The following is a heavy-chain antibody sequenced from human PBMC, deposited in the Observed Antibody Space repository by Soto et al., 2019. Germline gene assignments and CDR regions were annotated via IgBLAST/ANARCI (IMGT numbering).Heavy chain of an antibody. Sequence: SETLSLTCTVSGGSVSSSSYYWGWVRQPPGEGLEWIGSVYYSGSTYYNPSLKSRVTISVDTSKNQFSLKLSSVTAADTAVYYCARRDYAVTIGDWFDPWGQGTLVTVSS. CDR3: ARRDYAVTIGDWFDP. J-gene: IGHJ5*02. V-gene: IGHV4-39*01. CDR2: VYYSGST. CDR1: GGSVSSSSYY. D-gene: IGHD4-17*01.